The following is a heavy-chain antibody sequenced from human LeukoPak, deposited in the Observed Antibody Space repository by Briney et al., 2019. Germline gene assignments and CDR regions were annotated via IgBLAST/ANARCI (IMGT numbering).Heavy chain of an antibody. Sequence: SETLSLTCTVFGDSISDSKYFWGWIRQPPGKGLEWIGNFYSGGSTYYNPSLKSRVAISEDTSGKQFSLRLGSVTAADTAVYFCARVGSGPNLYYFDYWGQGILVTVSS. D-gene: IGHD3-3*01. CDR2: FYSGGST. V-gene: IGHV4-39*07. CDR1: GDSISDSKYF. CDR3: ARVGSGPNLYYFDY. J-gene: IGHJ4*02.